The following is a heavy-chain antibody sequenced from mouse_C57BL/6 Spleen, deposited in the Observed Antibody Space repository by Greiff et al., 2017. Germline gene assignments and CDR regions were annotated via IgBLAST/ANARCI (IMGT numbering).Heavy chain of an antibody. J-gene: IGHJ2*01. CDR1: GFTFSDYY. CDR3: ARDRGEGYVYFDY. Sequence: DVMLEESEGGLVQPGSSMKLSCTASGFTFSDYYMAWVRQVPEKGLEWVANINYDGSSTYYLDSLKSRFIISRDNAKNILYLQMSSLKSEDTATYCCARDRGEGYVYFDYWGQGTTLTVSS. D-gene: IGHD2-3*01. CDR2: INYDGSST. V-gene: IGHV5-16*01.